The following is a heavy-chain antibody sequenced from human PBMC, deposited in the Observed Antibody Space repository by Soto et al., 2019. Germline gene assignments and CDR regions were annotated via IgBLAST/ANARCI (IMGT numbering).Heavy chain of an antibody. V-gene: IGHV3-9*01. CDR3: AKENS. CDR2: ISWNSGNI. CDR1: GFNFEDYA. J-gene: IGHJ4*02. Sequence: EVQLVESGGGLVQPGRSLRLSCVASGFNFEDYAMHWVRQAPGKGLEWVSGISWNSGNIDYADSVKGRFTISRDNAKHSLYLQMNSLSAEDTAFYYCAKENSWGQGTLVTVSS.